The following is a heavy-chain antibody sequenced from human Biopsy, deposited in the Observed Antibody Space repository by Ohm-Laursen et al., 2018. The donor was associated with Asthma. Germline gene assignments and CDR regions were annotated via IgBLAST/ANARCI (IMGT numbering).Heavy chain of an antibody. V-gene: IGHV3-30*03. CDR3: VRWRSGYPDHYSDF. D-gene: IGHD2-21*01. CDR1: GFSFSNYG. J-gene: IGHJ4*02. Sequence: SRRLSCAASGFSFSNYGMHWVRQAPGKGLEWVALISSDVREWYADSVKGRFTISRDNSKNTLDLQMNSLRGDDTAVYYCVRWRSGYPDHYSDFWGLGTLVTVSS. CDR2: ISSDVRE.